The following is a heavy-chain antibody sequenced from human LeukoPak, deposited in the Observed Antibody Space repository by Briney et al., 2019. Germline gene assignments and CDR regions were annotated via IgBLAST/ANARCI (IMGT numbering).Heavy chain of an antibody. Sequence: GGSLRLSCAGSRFSFSYQGMTWVRQAPGEGLVWVSRIRSDGSDTRYAESVKGRFTISRDNAKNTLYLQMNSLRAEDTAVYYCARDWFHAIDYWGQGTLVTVSS. CDR1: RFSFSYQG. J-gene: IGHJ4*02. D-gene: IGHD2/OR15-2a*01. CDR2: IRSDGSDT. CDR3: ARDWFHAIDY. V-gene: IGHV3-74*01.